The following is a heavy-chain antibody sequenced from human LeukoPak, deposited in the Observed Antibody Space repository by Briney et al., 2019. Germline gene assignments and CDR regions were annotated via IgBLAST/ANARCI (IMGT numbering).Heavy chain of an antibody. D-gene: IGHD1-26*01. V-gene: IGHV1-2*02. CDR2: INPYSGGT. CDR1: GYTFTGYY. CDR3: AKAKSDRWELLLDY. Sequence: ASVKVSCKTSGYTFTGYYMHCVRQAPGQGLEWMGWINPYSGGTNYAQNFQGRVTMTRDTSFSTAYMELYRLRSGDTAVYYCAKAKSDRWELLLDYWGQGTLVTVSS. J-gene: IGHJ4*02.